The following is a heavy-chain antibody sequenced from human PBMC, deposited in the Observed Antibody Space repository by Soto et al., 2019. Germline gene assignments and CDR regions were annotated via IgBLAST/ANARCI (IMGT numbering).Heavy chain of an antibody. D-gene: IGHD2-2*01. Sequence: PGGSLRLSCAASGFTFSSYAMHRVRQAPGKGLEWVAVISYDGSNKYYADSVKGRFTISRDNSKNTLYLQMNSLRAEDTAVYYCARDSTGGCSSTSCYGIMDVWGQGTTVTVSS. CDR3: ARDSTGGCSSTSCYGIMDV. CDR1: GFTFSSYA. J-gene: IGHJ6*02. CDR2: ISYDGSNK. V-gene: IGHV3-30-3*01.